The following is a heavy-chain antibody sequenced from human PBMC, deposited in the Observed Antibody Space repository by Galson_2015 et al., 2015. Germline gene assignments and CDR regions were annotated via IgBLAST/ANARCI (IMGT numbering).Heavy chain of an antibody. J-gene: IGHJ4*02. V-gene: IGHV3-30-3*01. D-gene: IGHD1-1*01. Sequence: SLRLSCAASGFTFSSYAMHWVHQAPGKGLEWVAVISYDGSNKYYADSVKGRFTISRDNSKNTLYLQMNGLRAEDTAVYYCATEGVGQLELVYFDYWGQGTLVTVSS. CDR2: ISYDGSNK. CDR1: GFTFSSYA. CDR3: ATEGVGQLELVYFDY.